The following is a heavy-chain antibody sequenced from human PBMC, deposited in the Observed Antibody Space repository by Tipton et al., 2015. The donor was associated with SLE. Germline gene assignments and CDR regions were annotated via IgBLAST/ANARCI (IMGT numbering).Heavy chain of an antibody. CDR3: ARDFYGGAWHPKYYGIDV. J-gene: IGHJ6*02. V-gene: IGHV3-21*04. D-gene: IGHD3-16*01. CDR1: GFASSYHS. Sequence: ALRLSCTASGFASSYHSMNWVRQAPGKGLEWVASINTSGDLVYYADSVKGRFTISRDSAMNSLYLQMKSLRAVDTAVYYCARDFYGGAWHPKYYGIDVCGQGTTVSVSS. CDR2: INTSGDLV.